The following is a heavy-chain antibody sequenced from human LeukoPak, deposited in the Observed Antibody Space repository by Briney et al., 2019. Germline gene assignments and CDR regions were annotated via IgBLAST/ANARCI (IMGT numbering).Heavy chain of an antibody. J-gene: IGHJ3*02. CDR3: AKLLVVVIIFDI. Sequence: GGSLRLSCAASGFTFSSYGMSWVRQAPGKGLEWVSAISGSGGSTYYADSVKGRFTISRDNSKNTLYLQMNSLRAEDTAVYYCAKLLVVVIIFDIWGQGTMVTVSS. CDR2: ISGSGGST. V-gene: IGHV3-23*01. D-gene: IGHD3-3*01. CDR1: GFTFSSYG.